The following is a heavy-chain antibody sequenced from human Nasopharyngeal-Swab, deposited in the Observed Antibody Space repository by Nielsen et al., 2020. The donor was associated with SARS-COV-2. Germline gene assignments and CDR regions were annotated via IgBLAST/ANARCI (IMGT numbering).Heavy chain of an antibody. CDR2: IYSGGSP. Sequence: GESLKISCVASGFIVSSNYMSWVRQAPGKGLEWVSVIYSGGSPYSADSVKGRFNISRDNSKNTLYLQMTSLRVEDTAVYYCATGRGLGYFQQWGQGTLVTVSS. CDR1: GFIVSSNY. J-gene: IGHJ1*01. D-gene: IGHD3-16*01. V-gene: IGHV3-53*01. CDR3: ATGRGLGYFQQ.